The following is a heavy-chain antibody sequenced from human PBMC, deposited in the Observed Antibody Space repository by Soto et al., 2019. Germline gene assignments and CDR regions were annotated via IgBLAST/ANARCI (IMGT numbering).Heavy chain of an antibody. D-gene: IGHD3-3*01. CDR2: ISSSSSTI. Sequence: LRLSCAASGFTFSSYSMNWVRQAPGKGLEWVSYISSSSSTIYYADSVKGRFTISRDNAKNSLYLQMNSLRDEDTAVYYCARDLLLETYYDFRPPSPLKYFQHWGQGTLVTVSS. V-gene: IGHV3-48*02. J-gene: IGHJ1*01. CDR1: GFTFSSYS. CDR3: ARDLLLETYYDFRPPSPLKYFQH.